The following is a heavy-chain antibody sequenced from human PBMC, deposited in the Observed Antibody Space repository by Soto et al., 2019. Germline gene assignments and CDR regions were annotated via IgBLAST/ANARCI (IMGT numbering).Heavy chain of an antibody. Sequence: QVQLVQSGAEVKKPGSSVKVSCKASGGTFSSYAISRVRQAPGQGLEWMGGIIPIFGTANYAQKFQGRVTITADKSTNRAYMELSSLRSEDTAVYYCAYGKDCSGGSCYLTWFDPWGQGTLVTVSS. J-gene: IGHJ5*02. CDR1: GGTFSSYA. CDR3: AYGKDCSGGSCYLTWFDP. D-gene: IGHD2-15*01. CDR2: IIPIFGTA. V-gene: IGHV1-69*06.